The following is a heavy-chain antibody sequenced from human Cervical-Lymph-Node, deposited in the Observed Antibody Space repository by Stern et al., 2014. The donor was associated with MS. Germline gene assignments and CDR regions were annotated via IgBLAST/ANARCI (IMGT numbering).Heavy chain of an antibody. V-gene: IGHV4-39*02. CDR3: ARGVTAVTNYVPNWCFDL. D-gene: IGHD4-11*01. J-gene: IGHJ2*01. CDR1: GGSITNRDY. Sequence: QLQLQESGPGLVKPSETLSLTCTVSGGSITNRDYWGWIRQSPGKGLEWIGSVYYSGITYYRPSLKSRATLSLDTSRNQFFLRLNSVTATDTAVYFCARGVTAVTNYVPNWCFDLWGRGTLVTVSS. CDR2: VYYSGIT.